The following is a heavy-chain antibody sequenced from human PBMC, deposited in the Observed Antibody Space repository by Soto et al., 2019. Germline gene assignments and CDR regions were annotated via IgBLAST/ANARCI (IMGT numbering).Heavy chain of an antibody. Sequence: SVKVSCKASGGTFSSYTISWVRQAPGQGLEWMGRIIPILGIANYAQKFQGRVTITADKSTSTAYMELSSLRSEDTAVYYCAREYPGYCSSTSCPGSYYFDYWG. CDR2: IIPILGIA. V-gene: IGHV1-69*04. D-gene: IGHD2-2*01. CDR3: AREYPGYCSSTSCPGSYYFDY. J-gene: IGHJ4*01. CDR1: GGTFSSYT.